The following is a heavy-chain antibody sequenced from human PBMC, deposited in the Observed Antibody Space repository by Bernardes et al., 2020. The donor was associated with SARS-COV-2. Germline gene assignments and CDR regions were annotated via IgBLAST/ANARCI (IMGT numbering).Heavy chain of an antibody. D-gene: IGHD3-10*01. CDR3: ARGRWFRELSRPTPNWFDP. J-gene: IGHJ5*02. V-gene: IGHV4-38-2*01. Sequence: SETLSLTCAVSGYSISSGYYWGWIRQPPGKGLEWIGSIYHSGSTYYNPSLKSRVTISVDTSKNQFSLKLSSVTAADTAVYYCARGRWFRELSRPTPNWFDPWGQGTLVTVSS. CDR2: IYHSGST. CDR1: GYSISSGYY.